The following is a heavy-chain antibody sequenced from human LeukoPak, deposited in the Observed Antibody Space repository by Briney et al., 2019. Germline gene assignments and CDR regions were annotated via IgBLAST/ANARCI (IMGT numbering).Heavy chain of an antibody. CDR3: VSFYETY. D-gene: IGHD2-2*01. J-gene: IGHJ4*02. V-gene: IGHV3-74*01. Sequence: GGSLRLSCAASGNYWIHWVRQAPGKGLVWVSHINSDGSWTSYADSVKGRFTISKDNAKNTVYLQMNNLRAEDTAVYYCVSFYETYWGRGTLVTVSS. CDR1: GNYW. CDR2: INSDGSWT.